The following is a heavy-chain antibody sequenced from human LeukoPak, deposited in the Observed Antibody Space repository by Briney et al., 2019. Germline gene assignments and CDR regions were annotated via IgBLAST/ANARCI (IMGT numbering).Heavy chain of an antibody. J-gene: IGHJ6*02. D-gene: IGHD3-3*01. V-gene: IGHV3-21*01. CDR1: GFAFRSYS. Sequence: GGSLRLSCAASGFAFRSYSMHWVRQAPGKGLEWFSSISSSSSFIYYADSVKGRFTISRDNAKNSVFLQMNSLRVEDTAVYYCARDFRITIFSYGMDVWGQGTTVTVSS. CDR3: ARDFRITIFSYGMDV. CDR2: ISSSSSFI.